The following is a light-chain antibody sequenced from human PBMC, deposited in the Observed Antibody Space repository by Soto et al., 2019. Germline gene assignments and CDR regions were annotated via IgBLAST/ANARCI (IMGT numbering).Light chain of an antibody. CDR1: QRVTNMF. CDR3: QQYSTLPHT. J-gene: IGKJ2*01. V-gene: IGKV3-20*01. CDR2: GIS. Sequence: ENVLTQSPGTLSLSPGERATLSCRASQRVTNMFFAWYHQIPGQAPRLLIYGISSRATGIPDRFSGSGSGTDFTLTISRLEPEDLVLYYCQQYSTLPHTFGQGTKLEV.